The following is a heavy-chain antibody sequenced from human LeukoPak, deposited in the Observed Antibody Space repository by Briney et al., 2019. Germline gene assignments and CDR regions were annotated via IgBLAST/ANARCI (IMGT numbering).Heavy chain of an antibody. J-gene: IGHJ4*02. CDR3: VRVDYEPFYFDY. CDR2: INHSGST. CDR1: GGSFSGYY. V-gene: IGHV4-34*01. Sequence: SETLSLTCAVYGGSFSGYYWSWIRQPPGKGLEWIGEINHSGSTNYNPSLKSRVTISVDTSKNQFSLKLSSVTAADTAVYYCVRVDYEPFYFDYWGQGTLVTVSS. D-gene: IGHD4-17*01.